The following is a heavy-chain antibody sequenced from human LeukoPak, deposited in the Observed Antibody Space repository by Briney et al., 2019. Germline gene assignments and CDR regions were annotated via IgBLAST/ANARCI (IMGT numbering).Heavy chain of an antibody. CDR3: ARCATFGGVINYFDY. CDR1: GGSISSGSYY. J-gene: IGHJ4*02. V-gene: IGHV4-61*02. D-gene: IGHD3-16*02. Sequence: PSQTLSLTRTVSGGSISSGSYYWSWIRQPAGKGLEWIGRIYTSGSTNYNPSLKSRVTISVDTSKNQFSLKLSSVTAADTAVYYCARCATFGGVINYFDYWGQGTLVTVSS. CDR2: IYTSGST.